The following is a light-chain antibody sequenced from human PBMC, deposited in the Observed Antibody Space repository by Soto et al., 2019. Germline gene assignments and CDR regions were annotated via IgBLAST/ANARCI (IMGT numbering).Light chain of an antibody. V-gene: IGLV1-44*01. CDR3: AAWDDRLNGVV. Sequence: QSAVTQPPSASGTPGQRVSIACSGSSSNIGSNTVSWYQQLPGTAPKLLIYSNNQRPSGVPDRFSGSKSGTSASLAFSGLQSEDEADYYCAAWDDRLNGVVFGGGTQLTVL. CDR2: SNN. J-gene: IGLJ7*01. CDR1: SSNIGSNT.